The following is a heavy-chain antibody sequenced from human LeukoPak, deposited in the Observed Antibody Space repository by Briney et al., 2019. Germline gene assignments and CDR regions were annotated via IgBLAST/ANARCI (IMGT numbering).Heavy chain of an antibody. V-gene: IGHV4-59*01. CDR1: GDSISSYA. D-gene: IGHD3-10*01. J-gene: IGHJ3*02. Sequence: PSETLSLTCSDSGDSISSYAWSWIRRPPGKELEWIGDISRSGDTNYSPSLKSRLTISVDMSKNQFSLKLRSVTAADTAVYYCAKDRGGGRDAFDIWGQGTVVTVSS. CDR2: ISRSGDT. CDR3: AKDRGGGRDAFDI.